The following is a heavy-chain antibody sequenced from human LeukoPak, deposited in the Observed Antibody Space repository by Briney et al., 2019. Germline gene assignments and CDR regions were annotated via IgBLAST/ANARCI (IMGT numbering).Heavy chain of an antibody. V-gene: IGHV3-20*04. J-gene: IGHJ4*02. CDR2: INWNGGST. CDR3: ARDQWGAAAGTWNY. D-gene: IGHD6-13*01. Sequence: GGSLRLSCAASGFTFSSYWMSWVRQAPGRGLEWVSGINWNGGSTGYADSVKGRFTISRDNAKNSLYLQMNSLRAEDTALYYCARDQWGAAAGTWNYWGQGTLVTVSS. CDR1: GFTFSSYW.